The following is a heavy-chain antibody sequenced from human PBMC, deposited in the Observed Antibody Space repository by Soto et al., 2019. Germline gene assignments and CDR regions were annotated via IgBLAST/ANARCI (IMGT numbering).Heavy chain of an antibody. V-gene: IGHV4-59*01. J-gene: IGHJ6*02. CDR2: IYYSGST. Sequence: QVQLQESGPGLVKPSETLSLTCTVSGGSISSYYWSWIRQPPGKGLEWIGYIYYSGSTNYNPSLKSRVTISVDTSKNPFSLKRSSVTAADTAVYYCARVRIYYYGMDVWGQGTTVTVSS. CDR1: GGSISSYY. CDR3: ARVRIYYYGMDV.